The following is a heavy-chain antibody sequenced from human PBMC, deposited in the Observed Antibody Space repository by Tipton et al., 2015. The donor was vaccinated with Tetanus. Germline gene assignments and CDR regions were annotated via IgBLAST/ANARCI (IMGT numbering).Heavy chain of an antibody. CDR2: TYYRSKWYN. CDR3: ARDRQQLVRDGGYALDI. CDR1: GDSVSSNSAA. D-gene: IGHD6-13*01. Sequence: LVKPTQTLSLTCAISGDSVSSNSAAWNWIRQSPSRGLEWLGRTYYRSKWYNDYAVSVKSRITINPDTSKNQFSLQLNSVTPEDTAVYYCARDRQQLVRDGGYALDIWGQGTMVTVSS. V-gene: IGHV6-1*01. J-gene: IGHJ3*02.